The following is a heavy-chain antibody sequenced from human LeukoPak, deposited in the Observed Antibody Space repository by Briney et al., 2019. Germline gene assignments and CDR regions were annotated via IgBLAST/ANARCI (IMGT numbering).Heavy chain of an antibody. CDR2: INHSGSI. CDR3: AREQSSGYLYYFDY. J-gene: IGHJ4*02. CDR1: GGSFSGYY. Sequence: SETLSLTCAVYGGSFSGYYWSWIRQPPGKGLEWIGEINHSGSINYNPSLKSRVTISVDTSKNQFSLKLSSVTAADTAVYYCAREQSSGYLYYFDYWGQGTLVTVSS. D-gene: IGHD3-22*01. V-gene: IGHV4-34*01.